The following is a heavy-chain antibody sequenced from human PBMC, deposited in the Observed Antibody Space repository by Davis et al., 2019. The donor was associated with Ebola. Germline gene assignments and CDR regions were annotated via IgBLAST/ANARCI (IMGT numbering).Heavy chain of an antibody. CDR1: GFTFSSYG. CDR3: AREDNIRTTVSDQYYYGMDV. V-gene: IGHV3-30*03. CDR2: ISYDGSNK. Sequence: GESLKISCAASGFTFSSYGMHWVRQAPGKGLEWVAVISYDGSNKYYADSVKGRFTISRDNSKNTLYLQMKSLRAEDTAVYYCAREDNIRTTVSDQYYYGMDVWGQGTTVTVSS. D-gene: IGHD4-11*01. J-gene: IGHJ6*02.